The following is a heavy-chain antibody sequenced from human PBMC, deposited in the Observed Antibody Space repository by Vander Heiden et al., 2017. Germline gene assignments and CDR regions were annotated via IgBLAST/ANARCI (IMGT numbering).Heavy chain of an antibody. Sequence: EVQLVESGGGLVKPGGSLRLSCAASGFTFSSYSMNWVRQAPGKGLEWVSSISSSSSYIYYADSVKGRFTISRDNAKNSLYLQMNSLRAEDTAVYYCARVSGYDCWSGYQYYFDYWGQGTLVTVSS. CDR1: GFTFSSYS. CDR3: ARVSGYDCWSGYQYYFDY. V-gene: IGHV3-21*01. J-gene: IGHJ4*02. D-gene: IGHD3-3*01. CDR2: ISSSSSYI.